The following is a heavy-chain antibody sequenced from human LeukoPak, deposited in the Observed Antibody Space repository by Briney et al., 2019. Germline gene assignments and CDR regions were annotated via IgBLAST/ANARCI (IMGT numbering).Heavy chain of an antibody. D-gene: IGHD3-22*01. CDR1: GVNFSSNS. CDR3: ARDRVYFDISGYYLGGFDI. Sequence: GGSLRLSCTASGVNFSSNSMHWVRQAPGKGLEWVAVISYDGSDKYYGDSVKGRFTVSRDKSKNMLYLQMASLKPVDSAVYYCARDRVYFDISGYYLGGFDIWGQGTVVTVSS. J-gene: IGHJ3*02. V-gene: IGHV3-30*04. CDR2: ISYDGSDK.